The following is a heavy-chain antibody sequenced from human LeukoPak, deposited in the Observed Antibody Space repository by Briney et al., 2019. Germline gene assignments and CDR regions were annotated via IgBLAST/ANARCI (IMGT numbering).Heavy chain of an antibody. CDR1: GGTFSSYD. CDR2: MNPNSGNT. CDR3: ARGLDIVVVPAAMGSLLHYYYMDV. J-gene: IGHJ6*03. D-gene: IGHD2-2*03. V-gene: IGHV1-8*03. Sequence: ASVKVSCKASGGTFSSYDINWVRQATGQGLEWMGWMNPNSGNTGYAQKFQGRVTITRNTSISTAYMELSSLRSEDTAVYYCARGLDIVVVPAAMGSLLHYYYMDVWGKGTTVTISS.